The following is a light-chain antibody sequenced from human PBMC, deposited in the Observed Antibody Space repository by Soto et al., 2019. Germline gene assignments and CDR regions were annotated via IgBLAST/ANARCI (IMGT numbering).Light chain of an antibody. J-gene: IGKJ2*01. V-gene: IGKV1-39*01. CDR3: QQSYSMPYT. CDR2: AAS. CDR1: QNIATY. Sequence: DVQMTQSPSSLSASVGDRVTITCRTSQNIATYLNWYQHKPGRAPNLLIYAASSLQSEVPSRFSGSGSGTDFTLTISSLQPEDFATYYCQQSYSMPYTFGQGTRLEIK.